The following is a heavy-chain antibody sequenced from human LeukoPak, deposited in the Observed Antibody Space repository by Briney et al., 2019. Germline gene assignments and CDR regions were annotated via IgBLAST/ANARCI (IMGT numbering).Heavy chain of an antibody. CDR3: AKGWSSAAMRSHFDY. D-gene: IGHD2-2*01. CDR2: ISGGGGTT. J-gene: IGHJ4*02. Sequence: GGSLRPSCAASGFTFSSYAMNGVRQAPGRGLEWVSSISGGGGTTYSADSVGGLFTISRDTSKNTLYLQMKSLRAEDTAVYYCAKGWSSAAMRSHFDYWGQGTLVTVPS. CDR1: GFTFSSYA. V-gene: IGHV3-23*01.